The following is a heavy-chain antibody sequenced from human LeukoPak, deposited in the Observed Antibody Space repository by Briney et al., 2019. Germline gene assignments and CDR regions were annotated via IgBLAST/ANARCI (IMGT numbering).Heavy chain of an antibody. Sequence: GGSLGLSCAASGFSFSSYGMHWVRQAPGKGLEWVSSISSSSSYIYYADSVKGRFTISRDNAKNSLYLQMNSLRAEDTAVYYCARDLLRQWLALDYWGQGTLVTVSS. D-gene: IGHD6-19*01. V-gene: IGHV3-21*01. CDR1: GFSFSSYG. CDR2: ISSSSSYI. J-gene: IGHJ4*02. CDR3: ARDLLRQWLALDY.